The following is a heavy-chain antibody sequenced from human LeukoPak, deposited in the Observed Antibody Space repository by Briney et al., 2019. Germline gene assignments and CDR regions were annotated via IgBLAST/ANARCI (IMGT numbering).Heavy chain of an antibody. Sequence: PSQTLSLTCTVYGGSISSGSYYWSWIRQPAGKGLEWIGRIYTSGSTNYNPSLKSRVTISVDTSKNQFSLKLSSVTAADTAVYYCAGGTLKMATMNYWGQGTLVTVSS. CDR3: AGGTLKMATMNY. J-gene: IGHJ4*02. CDR1: GGSISSGSYY. CDR2: IYTSGST. D-gene: IGHD5-24*01. V-gene: IGHV4-61*02.